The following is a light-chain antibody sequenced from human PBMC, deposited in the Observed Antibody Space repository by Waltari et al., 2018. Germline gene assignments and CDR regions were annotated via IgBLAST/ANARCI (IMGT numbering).Light chain of an antibody. CDR2: SNK. Sequence: QSVLTQPPSASRTPGQRVTISCSGSISNIGSNAVNWYQQLPGTAPKLLIYSNKQRPSGVPARFSCSKSGTSASLAISGRQSEDEADYYCAARDDSLNGWVFGGGTKLTVL. CDR3: AARDDSLNGWV. CDR1: ISNIGSNA. J-gene: IGLJ3*02. V-gene: IGLV1-44*01.